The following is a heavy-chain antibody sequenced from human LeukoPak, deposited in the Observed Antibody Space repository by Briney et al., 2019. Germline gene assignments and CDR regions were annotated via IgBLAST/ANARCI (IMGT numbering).Heavy chain of an antibody. J-gene: IGHJ6*03. CDR3: ARVIPITMVRGVIRGSYYYYMDV. D-gene: IGHD3-10*01. CDR2: ISAYNGNT. Sequence: EASVKVSCKASGYTFTSYGISWVRQAPGQGLEWMGWISAYNGNTNYAQKLQGRVTMTTDTSTSTAYMELRSLRSDDTAVYYCARVIPITMVRGVIRGSYYYYMDVWGKGTTVTVSS. V-gene: IGHV1-18*01. CDR1: GYTFTSYG.